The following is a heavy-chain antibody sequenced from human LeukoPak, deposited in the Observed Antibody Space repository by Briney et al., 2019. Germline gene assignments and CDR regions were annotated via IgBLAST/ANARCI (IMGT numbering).Heavy chain of an antibody. Sequence: ASVKVSCKASGYTFTGYYMHWVRQAPGQGLEWMGRINPNSGGTNYAQKLQGRVTMTRDTSISTAYMELSRLRSDDTAVYYCARLDRGSSTTNDAFDIWGQGTMVTVSS. CDR2: INPNSGGT. J-gene: IGHJ3*02. V-gene: IGHV1-2*06. D-gene: IGHD1-26*01. CDR3: ARLDRGSSTTNDAFDI. CDR1: GYTFTGYY.